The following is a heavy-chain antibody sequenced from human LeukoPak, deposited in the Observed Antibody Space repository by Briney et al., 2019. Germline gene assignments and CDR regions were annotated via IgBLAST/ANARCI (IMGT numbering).Heavy chain of an antibody. Sequence: GGSLRLSCAATGPAFNMYWMHWVRQAPGKRLVWVSHIDRDGRRTSYAASVKGRFTISRDNAKNTLYLQMNSLRVEDTAIYFCTRNPDGLNWFDPWGQGTLVTVSS. D-gene: IGHD1-14*01. V-gene: IGHV3-74*01. CDR2: IDRDGRRT. CDR1: GPAFNMYW. CDR3: TRNPDGLNWFDP. J-gene: IGHJ5*02.